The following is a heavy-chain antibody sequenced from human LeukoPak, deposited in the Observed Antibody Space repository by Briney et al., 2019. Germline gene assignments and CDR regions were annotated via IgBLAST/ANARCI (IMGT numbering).Heavy chain of an antibody. CDR1: GGSISSFY. CDR3: ARRMGSYQSFDY. CDR2: IYYTGST. D-gene: IGHD1-26*01. J-gene: IGHJ4*02. Sequence: SETLSLTCTVSGGSISSFYWSWIRQPPGKGLEWIGYIYYTGSTNYNPSLKSRVTISVDTSKNQFSLKLSSVTAADTAVYYCARRMGSYQSFDYWGQGTLVTVSS. V-gene: IGHV4-59*08.